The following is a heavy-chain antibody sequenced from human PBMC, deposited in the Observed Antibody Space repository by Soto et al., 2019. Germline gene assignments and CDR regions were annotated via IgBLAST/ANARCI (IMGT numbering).Heavy chain of an antibody. CDR3: ARDARALQC. CDR2: IVPIVDTS. CDR1: GGTFSSYA. Sequence: ASVKVSCKTSGGTFSSYAISWVRQAPGQGLEWMGGIVPIVDTSTHAQKFQGRVTITADESTSTAYMELRSLRSDDTAVYYCARDARALQCWGQGTLVTVSS. V-gene: IGHV1-69*13. J-gene: IGHJ4*02. D-gene: IGHD4-4*01.